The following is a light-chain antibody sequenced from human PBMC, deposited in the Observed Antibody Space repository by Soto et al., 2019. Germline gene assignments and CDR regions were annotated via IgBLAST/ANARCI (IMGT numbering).Light chain of an antibody. V-gene: IGLV2-14*01. CDR2: EVS. CDR3: SSYTSSSKGV. Sequence: QSALTQPASVSGSPGQSITISCTGTSSDVGGYNYVSWYQQHPGKAPKLMIYEVSNRPSGVFNRFSGSKSGNTASLTISGLQAEDEADYYCSSYTSSSKGVFGTGTKLTVL. CDR1: SSDVGGYNY. J-gene: IGLJ1*01.